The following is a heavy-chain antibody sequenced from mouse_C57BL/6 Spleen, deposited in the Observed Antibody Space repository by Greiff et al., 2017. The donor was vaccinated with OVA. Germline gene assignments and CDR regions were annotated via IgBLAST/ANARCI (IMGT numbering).Heavy chain of an antibody. CDR3: ARQGTEDYFDY. J-gene: IGHJ2*01. Sequence: EVQLQQSGPELVKPGASVKISCKASGYTFTDYYMNWVKQSHGKSLEWIGDINPNNGGTSYNQKFKGKATLTVDKSSSTAYMELRSLTSEDSAVYYCARQGTEDYFDYWGQGTTLTVSS. CDR1: GYTFTDYY. CDR2: INPNNGGT. D-gene: IGHD4-1*01. V-gene: IGHV1-26*01.